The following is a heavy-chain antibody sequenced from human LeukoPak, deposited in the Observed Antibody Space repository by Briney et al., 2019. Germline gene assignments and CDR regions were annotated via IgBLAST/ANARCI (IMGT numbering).Heavy chain of an antibody. CDR2: ISGSGGST. J-gene: IGHJ4*02. Sequence: PGGSLRLSCAASGFTFSSYAMTWVRQAPGKGLEWVSGISGSGGSTSYADSVKGRFTISRDNSKNTLYLQMNSLRAEDTAVYYCAKVWELLRTADYWGQGTLVTVSS. D-gene: IGHD1-26*01. CDR3: AKVWELLRTADY. CDR1: GFTFSSYA. V-gene: IGHV3-23*01.